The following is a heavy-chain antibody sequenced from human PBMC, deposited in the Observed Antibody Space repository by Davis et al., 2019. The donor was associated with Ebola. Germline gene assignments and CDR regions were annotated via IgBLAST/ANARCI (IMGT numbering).Heavy chain of an antibody. V-gene: IGHV3-23*01. CDR1: GITFSSHV. D-gene: IGHD6-6*01. Sequence: PGGSLRLSCAASGITFSSHVMSWVRQAPGKGLEWVSTITGGGIAYYTESVEGRFTISRDNSKNTLFLQMNSLRPDDTAVYYCARDFFEFSSSSFSDFWGQGTLVTVSP. J-gene: IGHJ4*02. CDR2: ITGGGIA. CDR3: ARDFFEFSSSSFSDF.